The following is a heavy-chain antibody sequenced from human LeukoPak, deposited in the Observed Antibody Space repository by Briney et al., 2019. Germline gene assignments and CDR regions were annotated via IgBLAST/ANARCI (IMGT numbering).Heavy chain of an antibody. V-gene: IGHV3-30*02. CDR3: AKGSRSVEIPAGPFDY. D-gene: IGHD2-2*01. J-gene: IGHJ4*02. Sequence: GGSLRLSCAASGFTFNSYGMHWVRQAPGKGLEWVAFIRYDENVKNYAESVKGRFTVSRDNSRNTLYLQMNSLRAEDTAVYFCAKGSRSVEIPAGPFDYWGQGTLVTVSS. CDR1: GFTFNSYG. CDR2: IRYDENVK.